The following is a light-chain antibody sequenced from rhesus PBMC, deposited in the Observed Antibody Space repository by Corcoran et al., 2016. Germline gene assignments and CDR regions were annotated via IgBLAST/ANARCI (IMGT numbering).Light chain of an antibody. V-gene: IGKV1-25*01. J-gene: IGKJ2*01. CDR3: QQYYTTPYN. CDR2: EAS. Sequence: DIQMTQSPSSLSASIVDRVTITCRGSQGSTNDLAWYQQKPGKTHKVLIDEASSLQSGVPSRFSVSGSGTDFTIPITILQSEEFATYSCQQYYTTPYNFGQGTKVEIK. CDR1: QGSTND.